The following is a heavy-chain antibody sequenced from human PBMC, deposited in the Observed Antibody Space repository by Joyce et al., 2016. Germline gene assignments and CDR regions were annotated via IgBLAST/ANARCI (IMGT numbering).Heavy chain of an antibody. J-gene: IGHJ4*02. D-gene: IGHD3-3*02. CDR1: TGYMNSHTYY. Sequence: QLRLQESGPGLLKPSETLSLTCIVSTGYMNSHTYYGGWVRQHPGKGLEWIGSVFYGGDTYYMPTFESRVTISIDMSNNQFSLRLNSVTAADTAVYYCAKERVDASTPRVFDFWGQGTLVTVSS. CDR3: AKERVDASTPRVFDF. V-gene: IGHV4-39*07. CDR2: VFYGGDT.